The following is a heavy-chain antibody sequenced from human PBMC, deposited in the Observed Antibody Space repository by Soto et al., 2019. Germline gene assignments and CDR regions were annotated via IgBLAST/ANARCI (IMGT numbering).Heavy chain of an antibody. CDR3: AREVEVHTPVFGF. V-gene: IGHV1-69*01. D-gene: IGHD2-2*01. Sequence: QVQLVQSGAEVKRPGSSVKVSCKASGGTFNNYAITWVRQAPGQGLEWMGDISPMFGKANYAQKFQGRVKITADDSTATAYLELSSLRSEDTALYYCAREVEVHTPVFGFWGQGSLVTVSS. J-gene: IGHJ4*02. CDR2: ISPMFGKA. CDR1: GGTFNNYA.